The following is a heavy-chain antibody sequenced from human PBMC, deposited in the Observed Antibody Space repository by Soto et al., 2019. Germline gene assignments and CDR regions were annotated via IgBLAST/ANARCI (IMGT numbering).Heavy chain of an antibody. CDR2: GAFDGSST. CDR1: GFTFKNYA. J-gene: IGHJ4*01. Sequence: PGGSLRLSDEGSGFTFKNYAMHWARQVPGKGLEWVAVGAFDGSSTYYADSVKGRFTISRDNLKNTLDLQMSHLRTEDTAVYHCARGIRICFPVAPWGQGVQVPVSS. V-gene: IGHV3-30*04. CDR3: ARGIRICFPVAP. D-gene: IGHD3-16*01.